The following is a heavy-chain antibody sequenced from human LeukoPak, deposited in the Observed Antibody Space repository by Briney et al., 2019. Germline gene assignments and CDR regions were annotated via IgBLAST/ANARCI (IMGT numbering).Heavy chain of an antibody. Sequence: SETLSLPCTVSGGSISSSSYYWGWIRQPPGKGLEWIGNLHYSGNSYYNRSLKSRVTISVDTSKNHFSLKLSSVSAADTAVYYCARTNIAAAYFDYWGQGTRVTVSS. D-gene: IGHD6-13*01. CDR1: GGSISSSSYY. CDR3: ARTNIAAAYFDY. V-gene: IGHV4-39*02. CDR2: LHYSGNS. J-gene: IGHJ4*02.